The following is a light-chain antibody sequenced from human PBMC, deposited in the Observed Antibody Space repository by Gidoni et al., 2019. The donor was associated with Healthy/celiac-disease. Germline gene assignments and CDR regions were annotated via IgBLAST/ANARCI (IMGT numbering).Light chain of an antibody. J-gene: IGKJ4*01. CDR1: PSVRNY. V-gene: IGKV3-11*01. CDR2: DAS. CDR3: QRRCDWPLT. Sequence: EIVLTQSPATLSLSPGERATLTGRASPSVRNYLAWYQQKRGQSPRLLIHDASTRATGIPARFSGSGSGTDFTLTISSLEPEDFATYYCQRRCDWPLTFGGGTKVEIK.